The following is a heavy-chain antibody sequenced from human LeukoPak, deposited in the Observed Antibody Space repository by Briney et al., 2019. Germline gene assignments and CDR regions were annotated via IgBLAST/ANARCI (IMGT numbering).Heavy chain of an antibody. D-gene: IGHD6-19*01. J-gene: IGHJ6*03. V-gene: IGHV3-21*04. CDR1: GFTFTSHS. CDR2: ISSSSSYI. CDR3: AKDGNSSGWPYYYYMDV. Sequence: GESLRLSCAASGFTFTSHSLNWVRQAPGKGLEWVSSISSSSSYIYYADSVKGRFSISRDNSKNTLYLQMNSLRAEDTAVYYCAKDGNSSGWPYYYYMDVWGKGTTVTVSS.